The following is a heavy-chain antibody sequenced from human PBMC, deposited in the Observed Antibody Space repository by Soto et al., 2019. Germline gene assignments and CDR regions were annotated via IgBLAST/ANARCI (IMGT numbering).Heavy chain of an antibody. CDR2: IIPVLDLA. CDR3: ARGGKLGGDLDV. V-gene: IGHV1-69*02. D-gene: IGHD3-10*01. Sequence: QALLVQSGAEVKKPGSSVKVSCKASGGTFNRETFSWVRQAPGQGLQWMGRIIPVLDLADYAQKFEGRVTITADTSTTTVYLDLSGLGSDDTAVYYCARGGKLGGDLDVWGKGTPVIVSS. CDR1: GGTFNRET. J-gene: IGHJ6*04.